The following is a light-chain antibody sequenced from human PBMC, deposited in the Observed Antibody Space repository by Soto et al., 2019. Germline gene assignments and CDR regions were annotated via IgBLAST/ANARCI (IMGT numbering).Light chain of an antibody. V-gene: IGLV2-14*03. CDR1: SSDVGGYNY. J-gene: IGLJ1*01. Sequence: QSVLTQPASVSGSPGQSITISCTGTSSDVGGYNYVSWYQHPPGKAPKLMIYDVSNRPSGVSNRFSGSKSGNTASLIISGLQAEEEADYYCSSYTSSSTLPTYVFGTGTKVTVL. CDR3: SSYTSSSTLPTYV. CDR2: DVS.